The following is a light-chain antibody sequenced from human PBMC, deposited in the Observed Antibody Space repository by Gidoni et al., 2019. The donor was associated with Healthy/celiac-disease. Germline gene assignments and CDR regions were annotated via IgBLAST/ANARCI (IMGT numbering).Light chain of an antibody. CDR1: QRISSY. CDR2: AAS. V-gene: IGKV1-39*01. J-gene: IGKJ3*01. CDR3: RQSYSTLFT. Sequence: DIQITQSPSSLSASVGDRVTITCRASQRISSYLNWYQQKPGKAPKLLIYAASSWQSGVPSRVSVSGSGTDFTRTISSLQPEEFETYDRRQSYSTLFTFGQGTKVDIK.